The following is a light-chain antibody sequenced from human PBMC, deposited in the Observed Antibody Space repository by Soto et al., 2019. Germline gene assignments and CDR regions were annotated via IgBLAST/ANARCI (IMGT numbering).Light chain of an antibody. CDR1: QYINTR. CDR2: QAY. V-gene: IGKV3-11*01. CDR3: HQRXXXXRT. J-gene: IGKJ1*01. Sequence: EILLTHSPATLSSFPGXXXXXXXXASQYINTRLAWYQHRPGQAPXLLIYQAYIRXXGIPARVSASGSGTDFTLTISDVQPEDFALYYCHQRXXXXRTFGQGTKVDIK.